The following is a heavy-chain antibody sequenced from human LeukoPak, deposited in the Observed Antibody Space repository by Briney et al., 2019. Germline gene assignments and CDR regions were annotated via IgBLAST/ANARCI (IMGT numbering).Heavy chain of an antibody. Sequence: PSGALSLTCVVSGDSISNNNWWSWVRQPPGMGLEWIGEIHHSGNTNYNPSLKSRVTISIDNSKNQFSLKLTSVTAADTAVYYCARRIRLAVAGINHWHFDLWGRGTLVTVSS. J-gene: IGHJ2*01. V-gene: IGHV4-4*02. CDR3: ARRIRLAVAGINHWHFDL. CDR1: GDSISNNNW. D-gene: IGHD6-13*01. CDR2: IHHSGNT.